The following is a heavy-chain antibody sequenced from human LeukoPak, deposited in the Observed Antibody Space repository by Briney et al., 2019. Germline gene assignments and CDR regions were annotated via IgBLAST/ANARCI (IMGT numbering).Heavy chain of an antibody. Sequence: PGGSLRLSCAASGLSVSRNYMTWVRQPPGKGLEGVSIIYTGGSTFYADSVKGRFTISRDNSKNTLYLQMNSLRAEDTALYYCAGAGAQPLLYPYFDYWGQGTLVSVSS. D-gene: IGHD2-2*02. CDR3: AGAGAQPLLYPYFDY. CDR2: IYTGGST. CDR1: GLSVSRNY. V-gene: IGHV3-53*01. J-gene: IGHJ4*02.